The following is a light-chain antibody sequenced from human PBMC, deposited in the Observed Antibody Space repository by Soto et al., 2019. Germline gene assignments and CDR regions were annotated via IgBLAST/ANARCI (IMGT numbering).Light chain of an antibody. CDR2: GAS. CDR1: QSVSGYF. V-gene: IGKV3-20*01. J-gene: IGKJ1*01. Sequence: EIVLTQSPGTLSLSPGERATLSCRASQSVSGYFLSWYQQKPGPAPRLLIYGASSRATGIPDRFSGSAYGTDFTLTISRLEPEDFAVYYCQQYGSSPWTFGQGTKVEIK. CDR3: QQYGSSPWT.